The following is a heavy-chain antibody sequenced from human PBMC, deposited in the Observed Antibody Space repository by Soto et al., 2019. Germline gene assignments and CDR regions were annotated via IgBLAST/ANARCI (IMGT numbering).Heavy chain of an antibody. J-gene: IGHJ3*02. Sequence: ASVKVSCKASGYTFTSYAMHWVRQAPGQRLEWMGWINAGNGSTKYSQKFQGRVTVTRDTSASTAYMELSSLRSEDTAVYYCARDLDYYGSGFAFDIWGQGTMVTVSS. CDR3: ARDLDYYGSGFAFDI. CDR1: GYTFTSYA. V-gene: IGHV1-3*01. D-gene: IGHD3-10*01. CDR2: INAGNGST.